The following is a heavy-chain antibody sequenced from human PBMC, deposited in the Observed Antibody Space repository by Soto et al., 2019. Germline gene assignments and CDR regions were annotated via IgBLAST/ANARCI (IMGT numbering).Heavy chain of an antibody. V-gene: IGHV3-74*01. J-gene: IGHJ1*01. D-gene: IGHD6-13*01. Sequence: GGSLRLSCAASGFTFSSYWMHWVRQAPGKGLVWVSRINSDGSSTSYADSVKGRFTISRDNAKNTLYLQMNSLRAEDTAVYYCARSQQQLGAEYFQHWGQGXLVTVYS. CDR1: GFTFSSYW. CDR2: INSDGSST. CDR3: ARSQQQLGAEYFQH.